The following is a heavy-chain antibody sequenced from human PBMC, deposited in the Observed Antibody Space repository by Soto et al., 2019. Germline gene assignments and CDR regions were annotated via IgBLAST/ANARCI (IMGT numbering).Heavy chain of an antibody. CDR1: GFTFSDYY. CDR2: ISSSGSTI. Sequence: GGSLRLSCAASGFTFSDYYMSWIRQAPGKGLEWVSYISSSGSTIYYADSVKGRFTISRDNSNNTLYLQMSSLRAEDTAVYYCAKDRKSGSGWYWDYWGQGTLVTVSS. J-gene: IGHJ4*02. CDR3: AKDRKSGSGWYWDY. V-gene: IGHV3-11*01. D-gene: IGHD6-19*01.